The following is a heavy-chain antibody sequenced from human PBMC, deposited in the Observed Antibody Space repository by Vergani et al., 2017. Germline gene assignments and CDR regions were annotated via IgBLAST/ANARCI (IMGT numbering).Heavy chain of an antibody. CDR3: ARDGGEYDKDALDV. Sequence: QAQLQESGPGLVKPSETLSLTCSVSGGSMSGYYWSWIRQPPGKELEWIGYMYHSGSTNYNPSLETRVTISGDTSKNQFSLKLNSVTAADTAVYYCARDGGEYDKDALDVWGQGTKVTVTS. CDR1: GGSMSGYY. V-gene: IGHV4-59*01. J-gene: IGHJ3*01. CDR2: MYHSGST. D-gene: IGHD2-21*01.